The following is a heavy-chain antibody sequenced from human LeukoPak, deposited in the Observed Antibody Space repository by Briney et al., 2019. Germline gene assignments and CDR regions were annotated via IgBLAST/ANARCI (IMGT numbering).Heavy chain of an antibody. V-gene: IGHV1-69*05. CDR2: IIPIFGTA. CDR1: GGTFSSYA. CDR3: ARGPDTADYFDY. J-gene: IGHJ4*02. D-gene: IGHD5-18*01. Sequence: SVKVSCKASGGTFSSYAISWVRQAPGQGLGWMGGIIPIFGTANYAQKFQGRVTITTDESTSTAYMELSSLRSEDTAVYYCARGPDTADYFDYWGQGALVTVSS.